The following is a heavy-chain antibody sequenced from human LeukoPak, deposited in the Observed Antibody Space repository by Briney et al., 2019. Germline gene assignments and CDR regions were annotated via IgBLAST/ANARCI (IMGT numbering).Heavy chain of an antibody. D-gene: IGHD3-10*01. J-gene: IGHJ3*02. CDR1: GFTFSSYS. CDR3: ARAVLLGDDAFDI. CDR2: ISSSGSTT. Sequence: SGGSLRLSCAASGFTFSSYSMSWVRQAPGRGLEWVSYISSSGSTTYYADSVKGRFTISRDNAKNSLYLQMNSLRAEDTAVYYCARAVLLGDDAFDIWGQGTMVTVSS. V-gene: IGHV3-48*04.